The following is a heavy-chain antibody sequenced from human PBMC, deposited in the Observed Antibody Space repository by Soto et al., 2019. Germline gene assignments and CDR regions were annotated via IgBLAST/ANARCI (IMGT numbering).Heavy chain of an antibody. CDR2: TYYRSKWYY. CDR1: GDSVSSNSAA. D-gene: IGHD6-6*01. J-gene: IGHJ6*02. V-gene: IGHV6-1*01. Sequence: SQTHSLTCTISGDSVSSNSAAWNWVRQSPSRGLEWLGRTYYRSKWYYGYAVSVKSRIAIKPDTSKNQFSLQLNSVTPEDTAVYYCARIHSSSSSDMDVWGQGTTVTVSS. CDR3: ARIHSSSSSDMDV.